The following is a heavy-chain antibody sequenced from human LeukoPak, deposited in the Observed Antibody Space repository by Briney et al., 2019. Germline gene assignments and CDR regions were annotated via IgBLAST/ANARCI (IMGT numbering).Heavy chain of an antibody. CDR1: GFTFSTYS. V-gene: IGHV3-48*02. CDR2: ISSSISTM. Sequence: RGSLRLSCAASGFTFSTYSMNWVRQAPGKGLEWVSYISSSISTMYYADSVEGRFTISRDNAKTSLYLQMNSLRDEDTAIYYCTRDFADSDGFDICGQGELWTVSS. J-gene: IGHJ3*02. CDR3: TRDFADSDGFDI.